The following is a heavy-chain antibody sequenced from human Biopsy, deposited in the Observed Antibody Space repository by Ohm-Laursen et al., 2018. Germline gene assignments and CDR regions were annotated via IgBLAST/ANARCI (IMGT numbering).Heavy chain of an antibody. Sequence: SQTLSLTCTVSGASIISGGHFWNWIRQPRGKGLEWIGYFYYSGSTYSNLSLKSRVSISVDTSKNQFSLKLHSVSVADTAVYYCARHSPEKSGYDGDYFDYWGQGTLVTVSS. CDR3: ARHSPEKSGYDGDYFDY. D-gene: IGHD6-25*01. CDR2: FYYSGST. V-gene: IGHV4-31*03. CDR1: GASIISGGHF. J-gene: IGHJ4*02.